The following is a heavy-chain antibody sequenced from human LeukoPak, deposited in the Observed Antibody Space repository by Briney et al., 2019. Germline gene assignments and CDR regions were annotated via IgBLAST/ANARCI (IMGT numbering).Heavy chain of an antibody. J-gene: IGHJ4*02. Sequence: ASVKVSCRASGYTFTSYDINWVRQATGQGLEWMGWMNPNSGNTGYAQKFQGRVTRTRNTSISTAYMELSSLRSEDTAVYYCARDGGFGVVIIPFDYWGQGTLVTVSS. CDR2: MNPNSGNT. CDR1: GYTFTSYD. CDR3: ARDGGFGVVIIPFDY. D-gene: IGHD3-3*01. V-gene: IGHV1-8*01.